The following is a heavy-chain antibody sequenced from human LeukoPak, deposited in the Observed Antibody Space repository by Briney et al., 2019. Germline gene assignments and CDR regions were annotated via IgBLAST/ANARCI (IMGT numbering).Heavy chain of an antibody. CDR2: IRGGDGST. D-gene: IGHD7-27*01. V-gene: IGHV3-23*01. CDR1: EFTFRNYS. J-gene: IGHJ2*01. Sequence: PGGSLRLSCTASEFTFRNYSMSWVRQAPGKGLEWVSAIRGGDGSTYYADSVKGRFTFSRDNSKNTLYLQMNSLRAEDTAVYYCAKDWGNWYFDLWGRGTLVTVSS. CDR3: AKDWGNWYFDL.